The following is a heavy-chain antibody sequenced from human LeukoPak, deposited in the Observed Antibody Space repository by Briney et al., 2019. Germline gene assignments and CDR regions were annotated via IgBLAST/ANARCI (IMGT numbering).Heavy chain of an antibody. D-gene: IGHD5-12*01. CDR1: GYTFTNYG. Sequence: ASVKVSCKASGYTFTNYGISWVRQAPGQGLEWMGWISGSSENTDSAQKFQGRVTMTTDTSTSIAYMELRNLGSDDTATYYCARVGRTKVATMAYWGQGTLVTVSS. CDR2: ISGSSENT. V-gene: IGHV1-18*01. J-gene: IGHJ4*02. CDR3: ARVGRTKVATMAY.